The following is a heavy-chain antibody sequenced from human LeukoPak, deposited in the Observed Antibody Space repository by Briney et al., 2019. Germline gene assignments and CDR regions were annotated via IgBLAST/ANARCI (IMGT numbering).Heavy chain of an antibody. CDR1: GFTFSSYS. CDR2: ISSSSSTI. J-gene: IGHJ4*02. V-gene: IGHV3-48*01. Sequence: PGGSLRLSCAASGFTFSSYSMNWVRQAPGKGLEWVSYISSSSSTIYYADSVKGRFTISRDNAKNSLYLQMNSLRAEDTAVYYCARAHILYSSSFGCDYWGQGTLVTVSS. CDR3: ARAHILYSSSFGCDY. D-gene: IGHD6-13*01.